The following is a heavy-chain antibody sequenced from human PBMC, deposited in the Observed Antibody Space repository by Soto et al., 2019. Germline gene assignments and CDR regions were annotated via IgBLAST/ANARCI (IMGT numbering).Heavy chain of an antibody. CDR2: IIPILGIA. J-gene: IGHJ4*02. CDR3: ARLGMATTAQIDY. CDR1: GGTFSSYT. Sequence: QVQLVQSGAEVKKPGSSVKVSCKASGGTFSSYTISWVRQAPGQGLEWMGRIIPILGIANYAQKFQGRVTITADKSTSTAYMELSSLRSEDTAVYYCARLGMATTAQIDYWGQGTLVTVSS. D-gene: IGHD5-12*01. V-gene: IGHV1-69*02.